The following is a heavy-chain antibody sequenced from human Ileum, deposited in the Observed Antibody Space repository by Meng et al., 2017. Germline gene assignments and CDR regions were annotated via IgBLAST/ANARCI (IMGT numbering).Heavy chain of an antibody. Sequence: GESLKISCAASGFTFSSYAMSWVRQAPGKGLEWVSDISGSGGDTYYAGSVKGRFTISRDNSKNTLYLQMNSLRAEDTAVYYCAKDFFCFGYSGSSGHDYWGQGTLVTVSS. CDR2: ISGSGGDT. V-gene: IGHV3-23*01. D-gene: IGHD1-26*01. CDR1: GFTFSSYA. J-gene: IGHJ4*02. CDR3: AKDFFCFGYSGSSGHDY.